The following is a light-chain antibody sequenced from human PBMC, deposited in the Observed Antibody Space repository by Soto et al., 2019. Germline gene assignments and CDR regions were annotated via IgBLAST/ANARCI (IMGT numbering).Light chain of an antibody. CDR2: SAS. CDR3: QQCGSSPRT. Sequence: EIVLTQSPGTLSLSPGERATLSCRASQSISASYLTWYQQKPGQAPRLLIYSASSRATGIPDRFSGSGSVTDFPLTISRLEPEDFAVYYCQQCGSSPRTFGGGTKVEIK. CDR1: QSISASY. J-gene: IGKJ4*01. V-gene: IGKV3-20*01.